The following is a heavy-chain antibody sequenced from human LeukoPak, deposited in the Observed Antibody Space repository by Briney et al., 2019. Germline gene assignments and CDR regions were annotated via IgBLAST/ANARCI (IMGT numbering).Heavy chain of an antibody. V-gene: IGHV1-2*02. Sequence: ASVKVSCKASGYTFTGYYMHWVRQAPGQGLEWVGWINPNSGGTNYAQKFQGRVTMTRDTSISTAYMELSRLRSDDTAVYYCASPVNSSGYYYEGLDYWGQGTLVTVSS. CDR3: ASPVNSSGYYYEGLDY. CDR2: INPNSGGT. CDR1: GYTFTGYY. D-gene: IGHD3-22*01. J-gene: IGHJ4*02.